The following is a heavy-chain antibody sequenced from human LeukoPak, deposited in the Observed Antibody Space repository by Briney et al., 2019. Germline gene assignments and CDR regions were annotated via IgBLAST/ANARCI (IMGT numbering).Heavy chain of an antibody. CDR3: AKGPYPLTTGYFDY. CDR1: GSTFSSYA. V-gene: IGHV3-30*04. D-gene: IGHD1-1*01. CDR2: IAYDGSNK. J-gene: IGHJ4*02. Sequence: GGSLRLSCGASGSTFSSYAMHWVRQAPGKGLEWVAVIAYDGSNKYHADSVKGRFTISRDNSKNTLYLQMNSLRAEDTAVYYCAKGPYPLTTGYFDYWGQGTLVTVSS.